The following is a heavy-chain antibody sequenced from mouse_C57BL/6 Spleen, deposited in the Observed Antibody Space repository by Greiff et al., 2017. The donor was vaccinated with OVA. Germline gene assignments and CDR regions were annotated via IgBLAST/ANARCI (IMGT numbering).Heavy chain of an antibody. Sequence: EVQRVESGGGLVKPGGSLKLSCAASGFTFSSYAMSWVRQTPEKRLEWVATISDGGSYTYYPDNVKGRFTISRDHAKNNLYLQMSHLKSEDTAMYYCARDGQFQFITTVVAYYFDYWGQGTTLTVSS. CDR2: ISDGGSYT. J-gene: IGHJ2*01. V-gene: IGHV5-4*01. CDR3: ARDGQFQFITTVVAYYFDY. D-gene: IGHD1-1*01. CDR1: GFTFSSYA.